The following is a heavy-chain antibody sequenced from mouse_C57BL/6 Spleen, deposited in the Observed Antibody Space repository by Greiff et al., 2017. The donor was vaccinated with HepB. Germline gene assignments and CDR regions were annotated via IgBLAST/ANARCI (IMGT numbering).Heavy chain of an antibody. Sequence: EVQLQQSGPELVKPGASVKIPCKASGYTFTDYNMDWVKQSHGKSLEWIGDINPNNGGTIYNQKFKGKATLTVDKSSSTAYMELRSLTSEDTAVYYCARARIYYYGSPYAMDYWGQGTSVTVSS. CDR3: ARARIYYYGSPYAMDY. D-gene: IGHD1-1*01. CDR1: GYTFTDYN. V-gene: IGHV1-18*01. CDR2: INPNNGGT. J-gene: IGHJ4*01.